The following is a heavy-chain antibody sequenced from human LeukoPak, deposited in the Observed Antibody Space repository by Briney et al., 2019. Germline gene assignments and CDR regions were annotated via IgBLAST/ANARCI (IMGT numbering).Heavy chain of an antibody. CDR3: ARDYRVAARYYYYGMDV. CDR1: GGTFSSYA. V-gene: IGHV1-69*13. J-gene: IGHJ6*02. Sequence: ASVKVSCKASGGTFSSYAISWVRQAPGQGLEWMGGIIPIFGTANYAQKFQGRVTITADESTSTAYMELSSVTAADTAVYYCARDYRVAARYYYYGMDVWGQGTTVAVSS. D-gene: IGHD2-15*01. CDR2: IIPIFGTA.